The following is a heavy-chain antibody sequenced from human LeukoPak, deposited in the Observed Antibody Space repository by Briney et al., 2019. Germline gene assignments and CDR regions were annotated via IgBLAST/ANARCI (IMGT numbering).Heavy chain of an antibody. CDR3: ATVVPAAISYYYGVDV. CDR1: GGSFSGYY. J-gene: IGHJ6*02. D-gene: IGHD2-2*01. V-gene: IGHV4-34*01. Sequence: SETLPLTCAVYGGSFSGYYWSWIRQPPGKGVEWIGEINHSGSTNYNPSLKSRVTISVDTSKNQFSLKLSSVTAADTAVYYCATVVPAAISYYYGVDVWGQGTTVTVSS. CDR2: INHSGST.